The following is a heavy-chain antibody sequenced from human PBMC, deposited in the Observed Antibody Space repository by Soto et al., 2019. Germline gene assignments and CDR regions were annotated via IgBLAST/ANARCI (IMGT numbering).Heavy chain of an antibody. CDR1: GGSISSGGYS. V-gene: IGHV4-30-2*01. Sequence: LSLTCAGSGGSISSGGYSWSWIRQPPGKGLEWIGYIYHSGSTYYNPSLKSRVTISVDRSKSQFSLKLSSVTAADTAVYYCARGTTMVRGVILGNWSDPWAREPWSPSPQ. D-gene: IGHD3-10*01. CDR2: IYHSGST. CDR3: ARGTTMVRGVILGNWSDP. J-gene: IGHJ5*02.